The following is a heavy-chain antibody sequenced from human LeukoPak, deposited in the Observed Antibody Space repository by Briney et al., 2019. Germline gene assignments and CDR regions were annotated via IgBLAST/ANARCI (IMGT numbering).Heavy chain of an antibody. CDR2: ISGSGGST. J-gene: IGHJ4*02. Sequence: GGSLRLSCAASGFTFSSYAMSWVRQAPGKGLEWVSAISGSGGSTYYADSAKGRFTISRDNSKNTLYLQMNSLRAEDTAVYYCAKLRYSSSWSLDYFDYWGQGTLVTVSS. CDR3: AKLRYSSSWSLDYFDY. D-gene: IGHD6-13*01. V-gene: IGHV3-23*01. CDR1: GFTFSSYA.